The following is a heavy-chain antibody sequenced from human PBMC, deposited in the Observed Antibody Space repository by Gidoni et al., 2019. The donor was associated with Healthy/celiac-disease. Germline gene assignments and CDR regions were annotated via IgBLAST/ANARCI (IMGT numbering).Heavy chain of an antibody. V-gene: IGHV1-18*01. CDR2: ISVYNGNT. CDR3: ASFLGDYGYDY. D-gene: IGHD4-17*01. Sequence: QVQLVQSGAEVKKPGASVKVSCKAAVYTVTSYGISWVRPAPGQGLEWMGWISVYNGNTNYAQKLQGRVTMTTDTSTSTAYMELRSLRSDDTAVYYCASFLGDYGYDYWGQGTLVTVSS. J-gene: IGHJ4*02. CDR1: VYTVTSYG.